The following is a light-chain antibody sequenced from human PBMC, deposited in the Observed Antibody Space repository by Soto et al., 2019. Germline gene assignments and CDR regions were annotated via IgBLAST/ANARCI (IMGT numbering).Light chain of an antibody. J-gene: IGLJ2*01. CDR3: VLYMGSGISV. CDR1: SGSVYTSYY. V-gene: IGLV8-61*01. CDR2: STN. Sequence: QTVVTQEPSFSVSPGRTVTLTCGLSSGSVYTSYYPSWYQQTPGPAPRTLIYSTNTRSSGVPDRFSGSILGNKAALTITGAQADDESDYDCVLYMGSGISVFGGGTKLTVL.